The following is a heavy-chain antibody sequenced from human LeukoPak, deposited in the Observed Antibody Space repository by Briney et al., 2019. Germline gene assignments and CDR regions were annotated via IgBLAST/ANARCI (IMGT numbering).Heavy chain of an antibody. Sequence: GGSLRLSCAASGFTFSSYSMNWVRQAPGRGLEWVSYISSSSSTIYYADSVKGRFTISRDNAKNSLYLQMNSLRAEDTAVYYCAKRYSSGWYGDDAFDIWGQGTMVTVSS. D-gene: IGHD6-19*01. CDR3: AKRYSSGWYGDDAFDI. V-gene: IGHV3-48*01. J-gene: IGHJ3*02. CDR2: ISSSSSTI. CDR1: GFTFSSYS.